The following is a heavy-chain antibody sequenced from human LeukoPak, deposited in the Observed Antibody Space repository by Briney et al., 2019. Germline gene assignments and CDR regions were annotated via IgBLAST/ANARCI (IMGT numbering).Heavy chain of an antibody. D-gene: IGHD6-13*01. J-gene: IGHJ4*02. CDR1: GFTFSSYE. V-gene: IGHV3-48*03. Sequence: GGSLRLSCAASGFTFSSYEMNWVRQAPGKGLEWVSYISSSGSTIYYADSVKGRFTISRDNAKNSLHLQMNSLRAEDTAVYYCARIHSSSWQNFDYWGQGTLVTVSS. CDR2: ISSSGSTI. CDR3: ARIHSSSWQNFDY.